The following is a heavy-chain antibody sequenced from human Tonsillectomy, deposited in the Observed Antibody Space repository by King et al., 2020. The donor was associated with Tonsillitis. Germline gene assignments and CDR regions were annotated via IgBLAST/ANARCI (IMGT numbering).Heavy chain of an antibody. CDR2: INPDNGGT. Sequence: HVQLVESGAEVKKPGASVKVSCKASGYTFIDYYVHWVRQAPGQGLEWMGWINPDNGGTKYAQNFQGRVTMTTDTSITTASMELSWLTSDDTAMYYCATEGLAFDYWGQGTLAT. V-gene: IGHV1-2*02. CDR3: ATEGLAFDY. J-gene: IGHJ4*02. CDR1: GYTFIDYY.